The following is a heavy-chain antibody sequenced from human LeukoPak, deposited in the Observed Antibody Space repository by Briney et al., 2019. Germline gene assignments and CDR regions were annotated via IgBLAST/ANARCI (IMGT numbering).Heavy chain of an antibody. V-gene: IGHV1-2*06. J-gene: IGHJ4*02. CDR2: INPNSGGT. CDR1: GYTFTGYY. CDR3: ARDYDFWSGYYTASSYFDY. D-gene: IGHD3-3*01. Sequence: GAPVKVSCKASGYTFTGYYMHWVRQAPGQGLEWMGRINPNSGGTNYAQKFQGRVTMTRDTSISTAYMELSRLRSDDTAVYYCARDYDFWSGYYTASSYFDYWGQGTLVTVSS.